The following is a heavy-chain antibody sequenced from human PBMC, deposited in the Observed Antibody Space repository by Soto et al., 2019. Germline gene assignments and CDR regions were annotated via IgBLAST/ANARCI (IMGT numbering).Heavy chain of an antibody. CDR3: ARDCTNGVCYPSYHYGMDV. V-gene: IGHV6-1*01. Sequence: QTLSLTCSISGDSVSSNSAAWNWIRQSPSRGLEWLGRTYYRSKWYNDYAVSVKSRITINPDTSKNQFSLQLNSVTPEDTAVYYCARDCTNGVCYPSYHYGMDVWGQGTTVTVSS. CDR1: GDSVSSNSAA. D-gene: IGHD2-8*01. J-gene: IGHJ6*02. CDR2: TYYRSKWYN.